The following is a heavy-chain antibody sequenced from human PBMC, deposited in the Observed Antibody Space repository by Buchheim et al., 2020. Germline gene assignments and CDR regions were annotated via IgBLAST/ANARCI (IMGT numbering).Heavy chain of an antibody. CDR3: ARSPGAVAGTGWFDP. CDR1: GGSISSYY. J-gene: IGHJ5*02. Sequence: QVQLQESGPGLVKPSETLSLTCTVSGGSISSYYWSWIRQPPGKGLEWIGYIYYSGSTNYNPSLKSRVTISVDTSKNQFSLTLSSVTAADTAVYYCARSPGAVAGTGWFDPWGQGTL. V-gene: IGHV4-59*01. CDR2: IYYSGST. D-gene: IGHD6-19*01.